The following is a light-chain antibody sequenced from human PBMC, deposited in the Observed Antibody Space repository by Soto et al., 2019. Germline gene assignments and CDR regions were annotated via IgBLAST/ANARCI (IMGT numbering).Light chain of an antibody. Sequence: EIVLTQSPGSLSLSPGERATLSCRASQSVTSGYLAWYQQQPNQAPRLLIYGASYRATGIPDRFSGGGSGTDFTLTISRLEPDDFAVYYCQHYSSSPPAITFGQGTRLEIK. CDR2: GAS. V-gene: IGKV3-20*01. J-gene: IGKJ5*01. CDR1: QSVTSGY. CDR3: QHYSSSPPAIT.